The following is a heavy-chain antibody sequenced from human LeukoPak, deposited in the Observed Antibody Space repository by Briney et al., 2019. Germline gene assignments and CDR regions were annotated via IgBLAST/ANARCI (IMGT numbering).Heavy chain of an antibody. CDR2: IKEDGGEM. CDR3: ASGMIEFDY. V-gene: IGHV3-7*01. D-gene: IGHD1-1*01. CDR1: GIGFNDYW. J-gene: IGHJ4*02. Sequence: PGGSLRLSCTVSGIGFNDYWMSWVRQAPGKGLEWVATIKEDGGEMYYVDSVKGRFTISRDNAKKSLYLQMNSLRVEDTALYYCASGMIEFDYWGQGTLVTVSS.